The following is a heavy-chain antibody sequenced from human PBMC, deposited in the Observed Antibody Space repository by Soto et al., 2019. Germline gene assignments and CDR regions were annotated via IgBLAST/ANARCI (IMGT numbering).Heavy chain of an antibody. V-gene: IGHV5-51*01. CDR2: IYPGDSDT. CDR3: ATVSGSSRAFDY. Sequence: PGESLKISCQASGYSFTSYWVAWVRQMPGKGLEWMGIIYPGDSDTRHSPSFQGQVTMSADTSSSTAYLQWSSLKASDTAMYYCATVSGSSRAFDYWGQGTLVTVSS. CDR1: GYSFTSYW. J-gene: IGHJ4*02. D-gene: IGHD1-26*01.